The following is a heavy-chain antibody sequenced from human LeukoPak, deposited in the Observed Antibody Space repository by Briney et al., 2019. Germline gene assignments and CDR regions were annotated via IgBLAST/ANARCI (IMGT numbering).Heavy chain of an antibody. CDR3: ARDIDSSGYSYWYFDL. CDR1: GGSISSYY. Sequence: KPSETLSLTCTVSGGSISSYYWSWTRQPPGKGLEWIGYIYYSGSTNYNPSLKSRVTISVDTSKNQFSLKLSSVTAADTAVYYCARDIDSSGYSYWYFDLWGRGTLVTVSS. D-gene: IGHD3-22*01. V-gene: IGHV4-59*01. J-gene: IGHJ2*01. CDR2: IYYSGST.